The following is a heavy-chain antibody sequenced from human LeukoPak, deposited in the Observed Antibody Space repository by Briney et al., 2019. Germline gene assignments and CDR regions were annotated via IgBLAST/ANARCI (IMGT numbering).Heavy chain of an antibody. D-gene: IGHD3-3*01. J-gene: IGHJ6*02. V-gene: IGHV3-30-3*01. CDR3: ARGSETIFGVVIIGSYGMDV. Sequence: GGSLRLSCAASGFTFSSYAMHWVRQAPGKGLEWVAVISYDGSNKYYADSVKGRFTISRDNSKNTLYLQMNSLRAENTAVYYCARGSETIFGVVIIGSYGMDVWGQGTTVTVSS. CDR2: ISYDGSNK. CDR1: GFTFSSYA.